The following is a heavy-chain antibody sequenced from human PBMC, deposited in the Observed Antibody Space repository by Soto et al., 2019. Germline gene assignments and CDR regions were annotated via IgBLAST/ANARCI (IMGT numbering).Heavy chain of an antibody. CDR1: GYTFTNYW. J-gene: IGHJ3*01. Sequence: GESLKISCKGSGYTFTNYWIGWVRQMPGKGLEWMGIIYPGDSDTKYNPSFQGQVTISVDKSISTAYLQWSSLKASDTAMYYCVRGVHLTAADAFDVWGQGTMVTVSS. CDR3: VRGVHLTAADAFDV. V-gene: IGHV5-51*01. CDR2: IYPGDSDT. D-gene: IGHD1-1*01.